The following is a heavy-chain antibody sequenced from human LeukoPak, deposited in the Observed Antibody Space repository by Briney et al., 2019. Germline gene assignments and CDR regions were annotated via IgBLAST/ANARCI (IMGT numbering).Heavy chain of an antibody. CDR3: ARAAYTSGWFAFDI. CDR1: GFTFSDSD. Sequence: PGRPLRLSCAASGFTFSDSDMHWVRQATGKGLEWVSSIGTSGDTYYLGSVKGRFSISRENAKNSLYLQMSSLRAEDTAVYYCARAAYTSGWFAFDIWGQGTMVTVSS. J-gene: IGHJ3*02. V-gene: IGHV3-13*01. D-gene: IGHD6-19*01. CDR2: IGTSGDT.